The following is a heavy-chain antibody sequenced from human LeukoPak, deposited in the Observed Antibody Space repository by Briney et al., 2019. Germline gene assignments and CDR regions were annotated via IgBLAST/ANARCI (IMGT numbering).Heavy chain of an antibody. D-gene: IGHD3/OR15-3a*01. V-gene: IGHV4-30-4*01. CDR2: IYYSGST. CDR3: ARGRGTYYYYYYGMDV. CDR1: AGSISSGDYY. J-gene: IGHJ6*02. Sequence: SQSLSLAFTVSAGSISSGDYYWSSIRQPPGEGLEWSGYIYYSGSTYYHPSLKSRVSMSVDTSKNQFSLKLSSVTAADTAVYYCARGRGTYYYYYYGMDVWGQGTTVTVSS.